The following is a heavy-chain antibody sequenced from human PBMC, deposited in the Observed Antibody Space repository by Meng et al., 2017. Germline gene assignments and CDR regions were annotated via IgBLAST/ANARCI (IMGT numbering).Heavy chain of an antibody. V-gene: IGHV3-21*01. CDR2: ISSSSSYI. D-gene: IGHD5-12*01. CDR3: ARSSGYDRTQPDY. J-gene: IGHJ4*02. Sequence: VRLLGAGGGLVKPGGSLILSCAASGFTFSSYSMNWVRQAPGKGLEWVSSISSSSSYIYYADSVKGRFTISRDNAKNSLYLQMNSLGAEDTAVYYCARSSGYDRTQPDYWGQGTLVTVSS. CDR1: GFTFSSYS.